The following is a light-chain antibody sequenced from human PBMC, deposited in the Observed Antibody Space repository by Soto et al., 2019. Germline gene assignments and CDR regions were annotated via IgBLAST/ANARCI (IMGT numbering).Light chain of an antibody. CDR1: QDIRND. J-gene: IGKJ1*01. CDR3: QQDHDYQRT. CDR2: AAS. Sequence: IQLPLSSPSRSASVGDRVAITCWASQDIRNDLGWYQQKPGKAPKRLIYAASKLHSGVPSRFSGSASGTDFTLTISSLQPEDFATYYCQQDHDYQRTFGQGTKVDIK. V-gene: IGKV1-6*02.